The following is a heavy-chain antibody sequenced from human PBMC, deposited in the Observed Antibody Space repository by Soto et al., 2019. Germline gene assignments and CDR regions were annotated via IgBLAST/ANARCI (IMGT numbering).Heavy chain of an antibody. J-gene: IGHJ4*02. Sequence: QVQLVQSGAEVKKPGASVKVSCKASGYTFTSYYIHWVRQAPGQGLEWMGIINPSGGDITYAQKFQGRVTMTRDTSTSTVYMELSSLRSEDTAVYYCGRDGGYQRFDFWGQGARVTVSS. CDR2: INPSGGDI. CDR3: GRDGGYQRFDF. V-gene: IGHV1-46*03. D-gene: IGHD2-2*01. CDR1: GYTFTSYY.